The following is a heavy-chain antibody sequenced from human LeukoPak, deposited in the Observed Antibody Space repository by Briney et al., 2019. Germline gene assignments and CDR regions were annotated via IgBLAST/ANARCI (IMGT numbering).Heavy chain of an antibody. D-gene: IGHD2-2*01. CDR2: ISAYNGNT. CDR1: AYTFTSYG. CDR3: ARDNFRSYPGDYYYYGMDV. J-gene: IGHJ6*02. V-gene: IGHV1-18*01. Sequence: ASVKVSCKASAYTFTSYGISWVRQAPGQGLEWMGWISAYNGNTNYAQKLQGRVTMTTDTSTSTAYMELRSLRSDDTAVYYCARDNFRSYPGDYYYYGMDVWGQGTTVTVSS.